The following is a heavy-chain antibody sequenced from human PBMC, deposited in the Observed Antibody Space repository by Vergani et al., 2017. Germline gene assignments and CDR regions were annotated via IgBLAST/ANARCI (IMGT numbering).Heavy chain of an antibody. J-gene: IGHJ4*02. D-gene: IGHD5-18*01. Sequence: QVQLQESGPGLVKPSETLSLTCTVSGYSISSGYYWGWIRQPPGKGLEWIGSIYHSGSTYYNPSLKSRVTISVDTSKNQFSLKLSSVTAADTAVYYCARVGGGYSYGQYYFDYWGQGTLVTVSS. V-gene: IGHV4-38-2*02. CDR2: IYHSGST. CDR1: GYSISSGYY. CDR3: ARVGGGYSYGQYYFDY.